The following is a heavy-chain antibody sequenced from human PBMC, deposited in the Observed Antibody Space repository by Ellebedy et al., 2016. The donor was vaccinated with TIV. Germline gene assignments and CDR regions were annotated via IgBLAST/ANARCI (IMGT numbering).Heavy chain of an antibody. D-gene: IGHD5/OR15-5a*01. Sequence: GESLKISCAASGFTFSSYAMRWVRQAPGKGLEWVSTLPDSGGRTFYADSVKGRFTISSDNSKNTLFLQMNSLRADDTALDSCTNGGLSNSPRHYFDSWGQGTLVTVSS. CDR1: GFTFSSYA. CDR3: TNGGLSNSPRHYFDS. V-gene: IGHV3-23*01. CDR2: LPDSGGRT. J-gene: IGHJ4*02.